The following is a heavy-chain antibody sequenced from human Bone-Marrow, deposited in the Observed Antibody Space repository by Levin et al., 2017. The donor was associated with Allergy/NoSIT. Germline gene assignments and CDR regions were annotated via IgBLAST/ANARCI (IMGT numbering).Heavy chain of an antibody. CDR1: GGSISTSFY. J-gene: IGHJ4*02. CDR2: IYYTGTT. CDR3: AREASDARGYYSFDY. Sequence: MASETLSLTCTVSGGSISTSFYWGWIRQPPGKGLEWIGSIYYTGTTYYNPSLKSRVTMSVDTSKTQFSLKLSSVTAADTAVYFCAREASDARGYYSFDYWGQGALVTVSS. V-gene: IGHV4-39*07. D-gene: IGHD3-22*01.